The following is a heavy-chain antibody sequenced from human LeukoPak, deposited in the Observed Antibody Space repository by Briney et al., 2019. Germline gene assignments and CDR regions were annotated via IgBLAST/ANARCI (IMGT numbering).Heavy chain of an antibody. CDR2: ISGSGGST. D-gene: IGHD1-26*01. CDR3: AKDRSPIVGATLNAFDI. J-gene: IGHJ3*02. CDR1: GFTFSSYS. V-gene: IGHV3-23*01. Sequence: TGGSLRLSCAASGFTFSSYSMNWVRQAPGKGLEWVSAISGSGGSTYYADSVKGRFTISRDNSKNTLYLQMNSLRAEDTAVYYCAKDRSPIVGATLNAFDIWGQGTMVTVSS.